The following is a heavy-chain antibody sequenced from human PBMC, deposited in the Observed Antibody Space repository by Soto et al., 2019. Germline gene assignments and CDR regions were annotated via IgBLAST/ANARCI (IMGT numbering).Heavy chain of an antibody. J-gene: IGHJ4*02. D-gene: IGHD6-19*01. CDR1: GSTFTSYA. CDR2: INAGNGNT. V-gene: IGHV1-3*01. Sequence: ASVKVSCKASGSTFTSYAMHWVRQAPGQRLEWMGWINAGNGNTKYSQKFQGRVTITRDTSASTAYMELSSLRSEDTAVYYCASTYITTVAGGHFDYWGQGTLVTVSS. CDR3: ASTYITTVAGGHFDY.